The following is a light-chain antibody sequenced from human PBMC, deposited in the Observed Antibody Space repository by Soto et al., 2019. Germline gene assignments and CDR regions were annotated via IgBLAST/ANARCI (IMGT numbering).Light chain of an antibody. J-gene: IGKJ4*01. CDR3: QQYNNWPGLT. Sequence: EIVMTQSPATLSVSPGERATLSCRASQSVSSNLAWYQQKPGQAPRLLIYGASTRATGIPARFSGSGSGTEFTLTISSLQSEHFAVYYCQQYNNWPGLTFGGGTKVEIK. CDR2: GAS. V-gene: IGKV3-15*01. CDR1: QSVSSN.